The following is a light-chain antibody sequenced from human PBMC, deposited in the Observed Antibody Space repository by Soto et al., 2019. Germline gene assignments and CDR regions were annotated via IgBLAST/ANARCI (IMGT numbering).Light chain of an antibody. CDR3: SSYTASNNFV. V-gene: IGLV2-8*01. J-gene: IGLJ1*01. CDR2: EVN. CDR1: TSDVGGYNY. Sequence: QSALTQPPSASGSPGQSVTISCTGTTSDVGGYNYVSWYQQHPGQAPKVIIYEVNKRPSGVPDRFSGSKSGNTASLTVSGLQPDDEADYYCSSYTASNNFVFGSGTKLTVL.